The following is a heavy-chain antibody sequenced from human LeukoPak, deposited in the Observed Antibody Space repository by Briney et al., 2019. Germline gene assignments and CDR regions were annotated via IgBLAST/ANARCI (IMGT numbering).Heavy chain of an antibody. Sequence: SETLSLTCAVSGGSISSSNYYWGWIRQPPGKGLEWIGNIYYAGSTYYNPSLTSRVTISVDSSKNHFSLKLTSVTAADTAVYYCASILNPNYFDSSGYYDSWGQGTLVTVSS. J-gene: IGHJ5*01. CDR1: GGSISSSNYY. D-gene: IGHD3-22*01. V-gene: IGHV4-39*07. CDR2: IYYAGST. CDR3: ASILNPNYFDSSGYYDS.